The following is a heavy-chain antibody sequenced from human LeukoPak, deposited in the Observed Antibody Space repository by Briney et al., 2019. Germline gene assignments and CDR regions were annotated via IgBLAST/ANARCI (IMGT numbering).Heavy chain of an antibody. CDR2: IYHSGST. J-gene: IGHJ6*02. V-gene: IGHV4-38-2*02. Sequence: SETLSLTCTVSGGSISSYYWSWIRQPPGKGLEWIGSIYHSGSTYYNPSLKSRVTISVDTSKNQFSLKLSSVTAADTAVYYCARDQPQYYYGMDVWGQGTTVTVSS. CDR3: ARDQPQYYYGMDV. CDR1: GGSISSYY.